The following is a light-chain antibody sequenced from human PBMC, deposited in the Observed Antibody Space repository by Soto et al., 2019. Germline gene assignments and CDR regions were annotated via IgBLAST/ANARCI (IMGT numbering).Light chain of an antibody. CDR1: QSISRW. Sequence: DIQMTQSPSTLSASVGDRFTITSRDSQSISRWLAWYQQTPGKAPKILIHDATSFESGVPSRFSGSGSGTEFTLTISSLQPDDFATYYCQQYSSYWTFAQGTKVDIK. J-gene: IGKJ1*01. V-gene: IGKV1-5*01. CDR2: DAT. CDR3: QQYSSYWT.